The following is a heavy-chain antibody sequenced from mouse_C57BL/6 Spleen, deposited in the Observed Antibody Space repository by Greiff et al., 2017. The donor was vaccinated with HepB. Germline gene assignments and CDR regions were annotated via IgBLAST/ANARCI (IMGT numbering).Heavy chain of an antibody. D-gene: IGHD1-1*02. CDR2: IDPEDGET. Sequence: VQLQQSGAELVKPGASVKLSCTASGFNIKDYYMHWVKQRPEQGLEWIGRIDPEDGETKYAPNFQGKATITADISSNTAYLQLSSLTSEDTAVYYCARNVGSAYWGQGTLVTVSA. J-gene: IGHJ3*01. V-gene: IGHV14-2*01. CDR3: ARNVGSAY. CDR1: GFNIKDYY.